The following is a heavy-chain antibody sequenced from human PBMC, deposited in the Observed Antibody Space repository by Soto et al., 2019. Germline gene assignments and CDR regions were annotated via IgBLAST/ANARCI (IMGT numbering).Heavy chain of an antibody. CDR3: ATGGGFGKWGHTSPFSYGMDV. CDR2: IVPNIGTV. J-gene: IGHJ6*02. V-gene: IGHV1-69*06. Sequence: ASVKVSCKASGGTLTNFINYPINWVRQAPGQGLEWMGGIVPNIGTVNYAQKFQGRVTITADKSTDTAYMELSSLRSEDTAMYYCATGGGFGKWGHTSPFSYGMDVWGQGTAVTVSS. CDR1: GGTLTNFINYP. D-gene: IGHD3-10*01.